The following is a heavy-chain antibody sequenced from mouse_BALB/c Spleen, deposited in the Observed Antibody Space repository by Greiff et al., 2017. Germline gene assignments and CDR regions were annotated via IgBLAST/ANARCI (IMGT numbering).Heavy chain of an antibody. CDR1: GFTFSNYW. D-gene: IGHD1-1*01. J-gene: IGHJ3*01. Sequence: EVKLVESGGGLVQPGGSMKLSCVASGFTFSNYWMNWVRQSPEKGLEWVAEIRLKSNNYATHYAESVKGRFTISRDDSKSSVYLQMNNLRAEDTGIYYCTRYYGSSYGFAYWGQGTLVTVSA. CDR3: TRYYGSSYGFAY. V-gene: IGHV6-6*02. CDR2: IRLKSNNYAT.